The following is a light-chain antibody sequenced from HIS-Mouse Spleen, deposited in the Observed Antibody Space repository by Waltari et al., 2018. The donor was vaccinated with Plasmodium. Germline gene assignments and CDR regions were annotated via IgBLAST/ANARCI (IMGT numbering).Light chain of an antibody. CDR1: LSVLDSFNNKNY. CDR3: QQYYSTPYT. V-gene: IGKV4-1*01. CDR2: WAS. J-gene: IGKJ2*01. Sequence: DLVRTQSPDSLAVSLGERASIKGEARLSVLDSFNNKNYLAWYQQKPGQPPELLIYWASTRETGVPDRFSGSGSGTDFTLTISSLQSEDVAVYYCQQYYSTPYTFGQGTKLEIK.